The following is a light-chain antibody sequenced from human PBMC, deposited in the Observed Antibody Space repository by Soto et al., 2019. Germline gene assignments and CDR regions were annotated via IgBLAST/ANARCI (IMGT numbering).Light chain of an antibody. CDR2: LNSDGSH. CDR1: SGHSSYA. CDR3: QTCGTGPFV. V-gene: IGLV4-69*01. J-gene: IGLJ1*01. Sequence: QLVLTQSPSASASLGASVKLTCTLSSGHSSYAIAWHQQQPEKGPRYFMKLNSDGSHSKGDGIPDRFSRSSSGAERYLTISRLQFEHQPDYCQTCGTGPFVFATGTKVTVL.